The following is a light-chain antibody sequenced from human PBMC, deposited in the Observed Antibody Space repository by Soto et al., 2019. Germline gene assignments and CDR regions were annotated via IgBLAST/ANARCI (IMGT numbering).Light chain of an antibody. J-gene: IGLJ1*01. Sequence: QSVLTQPASVSGSPGQSITISCTGTSSDVGGYNYVSWYQQHPGKAPKLIIYDVTNRPSGVSXRFXGSKSGNTAXLTXSGLQAEDEADYYCSSYTSSSTYVFGTGTKLTVL. V-gene: IGLV2-14*01. CDR1: SSDVGGYNY. CDR3: SSYTSSSTYV. CDR2: DVT.